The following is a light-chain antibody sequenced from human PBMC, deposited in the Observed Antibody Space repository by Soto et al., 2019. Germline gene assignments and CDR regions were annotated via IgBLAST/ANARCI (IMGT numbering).Light chain of an antibody. J-gene: IGKJ1*01. CDR2: GAS. Sequence: EIVLTQSPATLSLSPGERATLSCRASQSVSSNLAWHQQKPGQAPRLLIYGASNRATGIPARFSGSGSGTEFTLTISSLQSEDFAVYYCQHYYYWPPWTFGQGTKVDIK. CDR1: QSVSSN. V-gene: IGKV3-15*01. CDR3: QHYYYWPPWT.